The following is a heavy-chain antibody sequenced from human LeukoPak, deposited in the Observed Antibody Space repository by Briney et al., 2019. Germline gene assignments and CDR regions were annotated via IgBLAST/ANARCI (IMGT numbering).Heavy chain of an antibody. J-gene: IGHJ6*02. V-gene: IGHV3-23*01. CDR1: GFTFSSYA. CDR2: ISGSGGST. Sequence: PGGSLRLSCVASGFTFSSYAMSWVRQAPGKGLEWVSAISGSGGSTYYADSVKGRFTISRDNSKNTLYLQMNSLRAEDTAVYYCAKGESYYYYYGMDVWGQGTTVTVSS. CDR3: AKGESYYYYYGMDV.